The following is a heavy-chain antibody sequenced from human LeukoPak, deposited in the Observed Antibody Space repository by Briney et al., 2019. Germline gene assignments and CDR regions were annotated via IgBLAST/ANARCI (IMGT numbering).Heavy chain of an antibody. CDR1: GFTFEDYA. Sequence: GGSLRLSCVASGFTFEDYAMHWVRQAPGKGLEWVSGISWDSATIGYADSVKGRFTISRDNAKNSLFLQMNSLRAEDTALYYCAKDIRILRGTYHNPSFDFWGQGTLVTVSS. CDR2: ISWDSATI. V-gene: IGHV3-9*01. CDR3: AKDIRILRGTYHNPSFDF. J-gene: IGHJ4*02. D-gene: IGHD1-1*01.